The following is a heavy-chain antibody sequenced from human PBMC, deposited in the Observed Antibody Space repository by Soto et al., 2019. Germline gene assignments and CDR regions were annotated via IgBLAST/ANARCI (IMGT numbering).Heavy chain of an antibody. V-gene: IGHV3-11*06. J-gene: IGHJ4*02. Sequence: GGSLRLSCAASGFTFSDYYMSWIRQAPGKGLEWVSYISSSSSYTNYADSVKGRFTISRDNAKNSLYLQMNSLRAEDTAVYYCASTLVAPGYWGQGTLVIVSS. CDR3: ASTLVAPGY. CDR2: ISSSSSYT. D-gene: IGHD5-12*01. CDR1: GFTFSDYY.